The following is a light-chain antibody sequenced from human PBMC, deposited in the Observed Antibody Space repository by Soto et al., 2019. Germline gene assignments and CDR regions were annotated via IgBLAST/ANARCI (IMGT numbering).Light chain of an antibody. CDR1: QSVSSSY. CDR2: GAS. V-gene: IGKV3-20*01. J-gene: IGKJ1*01. CDR3: QKFGGSSWT. Sequence: EIVLTQSPGTLSLSPGERATLSCRASQSVSSSYLAWYQQKPGQAPRLLIYGASSRAAGIPDRFSGSGSGTDFTLTISRLEPEDFAVYYCQKFGGSSWTFGQGTKVEVK.